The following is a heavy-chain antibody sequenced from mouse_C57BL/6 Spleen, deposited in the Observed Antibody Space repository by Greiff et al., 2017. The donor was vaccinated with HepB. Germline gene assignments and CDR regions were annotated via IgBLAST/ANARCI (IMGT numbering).Heavy chain of an antibody. V-gene: IGHV1-80*01. Sequence: QVQLKQSGAELVKPGASVKISCKASGYAFSSYWMNWVKQRPGKGLEWIGQIYPGDGDTNYNGKFKGKATLTADKSSSTAYMQLSSLTSEDSAVYFCARSEYYGSSSYYYAMDYWGQGTSVTVSS. CDR3: ARSEYYGSSSYYYAMDY. J-gene: IGHJ4*01. CDR1: GYAFSSYW. CDR2: IYPGDGDT. D-gene: IGHD1-1*01.